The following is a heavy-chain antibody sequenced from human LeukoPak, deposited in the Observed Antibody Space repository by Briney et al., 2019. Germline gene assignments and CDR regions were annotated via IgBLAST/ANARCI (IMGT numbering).Heavy chain of an antibody. D-gene: IGHD1-1*01. CDR1: GFTFSDYY. J-gene: IGHJ2*01. CDR2: ISSSGNTI. CDR3: ARGGFLESSWWYFDL. Sequence: GGSLRLSCAASGFTFSDYYMSWIRQAPGKGLESVSYISSSGNTIYYADSVTGRFTISRDNAKNSLYLQMNSLRAEDTAVYYCARGGFLESSWWYFDLWGRRTQVTVSS. V-gene: IGHV3-11*01.